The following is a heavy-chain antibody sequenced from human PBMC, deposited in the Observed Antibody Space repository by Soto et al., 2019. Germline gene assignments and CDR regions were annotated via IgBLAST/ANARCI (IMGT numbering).Heavy chain of an antibody. Sequence: ASVKVSCKASGYTFTGYYMHWVRQAPGQGLEWMGWINPNSGGTNYAQKFQGWVTMTRDTSISTAYMELSRLRSDDTAVYYCAREEVDIAAAGIPSSIFYYYYGMDVWGQGTTVTVSS. J-gene: IGHJ6*02. D-gene: IGHD6-13*01. CDR1: GYTFTGYY. CDR3: AREEVDIAAAGIPSSIFYYYYGMDV. CDR2: INPNSGGT. V-gene: IGHV1-2*04.